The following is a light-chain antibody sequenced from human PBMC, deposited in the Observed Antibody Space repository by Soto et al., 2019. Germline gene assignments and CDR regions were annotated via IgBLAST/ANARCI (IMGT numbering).Light chain of an antibody. V-gene: IGLV2-23*01. Sequence: QSALTQPASVSGSTGQSITISCTGTSRDVGSYNLVSWYQQHPGKAPKLMIYEGSKRPSGVSNRFSGSKSGNTASLTISGLQAEDEADYYCCSYAGSSTHVVFGGGTKLTVL. CDR2: EGS. CDR1: SRDVGSYNL. CDR3: CSYAGSSTHVV. J-gene: IGLJ2*01.